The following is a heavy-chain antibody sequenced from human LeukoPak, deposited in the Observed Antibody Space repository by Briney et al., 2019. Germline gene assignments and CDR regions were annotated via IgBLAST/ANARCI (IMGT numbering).Heavy chain of an antibody. D-gene: IGHD1-14*01. J-gene: IGHJ4*02. Sequence: GASVKVSCKASGYTFNDYFMHWARQAPGQGLGWMGWINPKSGFTSYAQKFQGRVTMTSDTSVSTAYMELSSLTSDDTAVYYCAREMIHITWGDYWGQGTLVTVSS. V-gene: IGHV1-2*02. CDR2: INPKSGFT. CDR1: GYTFNDYF. CDR3: AREMIHITWGDY.